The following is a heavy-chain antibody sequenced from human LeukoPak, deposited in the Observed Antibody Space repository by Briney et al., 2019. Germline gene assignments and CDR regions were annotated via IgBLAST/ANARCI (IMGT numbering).Heavy chain of an antibody. CDR2: IYYSGST. V-gene: IGHV4-59*01. D-gene: IGHD3-9*01. Sequence: SETLSLTCTVSGGSISSYYWSWIRQPPGKGLEWFGYIYYSGSTNYNPSLKSRVTISVDTSKNQFSLKLSSVTAADTAVYYCARGIVLRYFDWLSGFDYWGQGTLVTVSS. J-gene: IGHJ4*02. CDR1: GGSISSYY. CDR3: ARGIVLRYFDWLSGFDY.